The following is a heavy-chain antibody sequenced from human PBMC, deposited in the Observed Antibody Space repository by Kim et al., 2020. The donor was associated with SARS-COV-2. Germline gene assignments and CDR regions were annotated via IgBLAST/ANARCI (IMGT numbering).Heavy chain of an antibody. D-gene: IGHD3-10*01. CDR3: ARTPSQNYNGSGTHMERVFNP. J-gene: IGHJ5*02. CDR1: GYTFTGYY. CDR2: INPNSGGT. Sequence: ASVKVSCKASGYTFTGYYMHWVRQAPGQGLEWMGWINPNSGGTNYAQKFQGRVTMTRDTSTSTAYMELSRLRSDDTAVYYCARTPSQNYNGSGTHMERVFNPWGQGTLVADSS. V-gene: IGHV1-2*02.